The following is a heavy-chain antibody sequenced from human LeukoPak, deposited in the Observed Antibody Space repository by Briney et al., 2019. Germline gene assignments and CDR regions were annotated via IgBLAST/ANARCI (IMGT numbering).Heavy chain of an antibody. J-gene: IGHJ5*02. CDR1: GFTFRSYA. D-gene: IGHD3-10*01. Sequence: PGGSLRLSCSASGFTFRSYAMHWVRQAPGKGLECVSAISSNGGSTYYADSVKGRFTISRDAAMNTLYLQMNSLRVEDTADYYCTRGRGSYDWFDPWGQGTQVTVSS. CDR2: ISSNGGST. V-gene: IGHV3-64*04. CDR3: TRGRGSYDWFDP.